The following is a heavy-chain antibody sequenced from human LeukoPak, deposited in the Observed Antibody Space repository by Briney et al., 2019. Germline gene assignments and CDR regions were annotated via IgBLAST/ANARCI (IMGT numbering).Heavy chain of an antibody. CDR2: IIPIFGTA. CDR3: ARGSWGPYCSSTSCYGWDYYYYYMDV. D-gene: IGHD2-2*01. Sequence: ASVKVSCKASGGTFSSYAISWVRQAPGQGLEWMGGIIPIFGTANYAQKFQGRVTITADESTSTAYMELSSLRSEDTAVYYCARGSWGPYCSSTSCYGWDYYYYYMDVWGKGTTVTVSS. CDR1: GGTFSSYA. J-gene: IGHJ6*03. V-gene: IGHV1-69*01.